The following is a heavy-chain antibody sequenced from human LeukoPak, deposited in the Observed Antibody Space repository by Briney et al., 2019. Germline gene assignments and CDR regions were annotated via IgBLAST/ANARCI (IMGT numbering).Heavy chain of an antibody. CDR1: GFTSSNAW. CDR3: TTLYDYGDYYFDF. Sequence: PGGSLRLSCAASGFTSSNAWMSWVRQAPGKGLEWVGRIKRKTDGGTTDYAAPVKGRFTISRDGSKNTLYLQMNSLKTEDTAVYYSTTLYDYGDYYFDFWGQGTLVTVSS. CDR2: IKRKTDGGTT. J-gene: IGHJ4*02. V-gene: IGHV3-15*01. D-gene: IGHD4-17*01.